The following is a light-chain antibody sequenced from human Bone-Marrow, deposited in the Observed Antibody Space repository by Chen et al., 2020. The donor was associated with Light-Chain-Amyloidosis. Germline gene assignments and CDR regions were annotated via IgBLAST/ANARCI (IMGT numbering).Light chain of an antibody. V-gene: IGLV2-14*01. CDR2: EVT. J-gene: IGLJ1*01. CDR1: SSDVGGENH. CDR3: SSYTITNTLV. Sequence: QSALTQPASVSGFPGQSITISCTGTSSDVGGENHYSWYQQHPDKAPKLMIYEVTNRPSWVPDRFSGSKSDNTASLTISGLQTEDEADYFCSSYTITNTLVFGSGTRVTVL.